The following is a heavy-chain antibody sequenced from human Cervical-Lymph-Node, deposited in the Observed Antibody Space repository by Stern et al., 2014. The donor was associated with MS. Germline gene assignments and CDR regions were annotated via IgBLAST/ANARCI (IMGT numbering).Heavy chain of an antibody. Sequence: EVQLVESGGELGQPGGSLRLSCAASGFNLRDYSMSWVRQAPGKGLEWVSFVSNSGTAIYYADSVKGRFTISRDMASNSLYLQMNSLRDEDTAVYYCVRTWRENTFDSWGQGILVTVSS. CDR3: VRTWRENTFDS. CDR2: VSNSGTAI. J-gene: IGHJ4*02. CDR1: GFNLRDYS. V-gene: IGHV3-48*02. D-gene: IGHD5-24*01.